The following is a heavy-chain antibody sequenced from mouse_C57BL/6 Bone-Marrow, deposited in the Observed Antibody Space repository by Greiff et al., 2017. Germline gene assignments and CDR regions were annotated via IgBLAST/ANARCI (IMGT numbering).Heavy chain of an antibody. J-gene: IGHJ1*03. Sequence: QVQLQQPGAELVMPGASVKLSCKASGYTFTSYWMHWVKQRPGQGLEWIGEIDPSYSYTNYNQKFKGKSTLTVDKSSSTAYMQLSSLTSEDSAVYYCSFDYYWYFDVWGTGTTVTVSS. V-gene: IGHV1-69*01. CDR3: SFDYYWYFDV. D-gene: IGHD2-4*01. CDR1: GYTFTSYW. CDR2: IDPSYSYT.